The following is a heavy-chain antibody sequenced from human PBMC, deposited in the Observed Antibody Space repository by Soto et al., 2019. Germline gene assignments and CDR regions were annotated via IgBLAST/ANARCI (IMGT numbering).Heavy chain of an antibody. D-gene: IGHD2-15*01. CDR1: GFTFSSYS. CDR2: ISSSSSTI. J-gene: IGHJ6*03. V-gene: IGHV3-48*01. CDR3: ARDWESRELLQMWGRFPYYYYMDV. Sequence: GGSLRLSCAASGFTFSSYSMNWVRQAPGKGLEWVSYISSSSSTIYYADSVKGRFTISRDNAKNSLYLQMNSLRAEDTAVYYCARDWESRELLQMWGRFPYYYYMDVWGKGTTVTVSS.